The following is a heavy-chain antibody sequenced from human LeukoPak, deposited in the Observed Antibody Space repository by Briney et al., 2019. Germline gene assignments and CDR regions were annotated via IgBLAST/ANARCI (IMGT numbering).Heavy chain of an antibody. Sequence: GGSLRLSCAASGFTVSSNYMSWVRQAPGKGLEWVSVIYSGGSTYYADSVKGRFTISRDNSKNTLYLQMNSLRAEDTAVYYCARNLYYYDSSGYYYYWGQGTLVTVSS. CDR1: GFTVSSNY. J-gene: IGHJ4*02. V-gene: IGHV3-66*01. CDR3: ARNLYYYDSSGYYYY. CDR2: IYSGGST. D-gene: IGHD3-22*01.